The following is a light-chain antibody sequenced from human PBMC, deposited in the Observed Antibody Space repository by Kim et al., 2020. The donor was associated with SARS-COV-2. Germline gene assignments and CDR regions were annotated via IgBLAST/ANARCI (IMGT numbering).Light chain of an antibody. Sequence: ASVGDRVTIPCRASQSISTWLAWYQQKPGKAPKVLIYEASSLESGVPSRFSGSGSGTEFTVTISSLQPDDVATYYCQQYNSYPLTFGGGTKVDIK. CDR2: EAS. CDR3: QQYNSYPLT. CDR1: QSISTW. V-gene: IGKV1-5*03. J-gene: IGKJ4*01.